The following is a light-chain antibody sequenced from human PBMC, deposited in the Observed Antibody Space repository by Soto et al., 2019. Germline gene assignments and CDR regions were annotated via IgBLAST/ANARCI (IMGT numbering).Light chain of an antibody. V-gene: IGKV3-20*01. CDR1: QSVSSSY. J-gene: IGKJ3*01. CDR2: GAS. Sequence: EIVLKQSPGPLSLSPGERATLSCRASQSVSSSYLARYQQKPGQAPRLLIYGASSRATGIPDRFSGSGSGTDFTLTISRLEPEDFAVYYCQQYGSSPFTFGPGTKVDIK. CDR3: QQYGSSPFT.